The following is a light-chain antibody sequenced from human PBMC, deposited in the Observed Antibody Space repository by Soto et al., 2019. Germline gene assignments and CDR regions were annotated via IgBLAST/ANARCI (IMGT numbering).Light chain of an antibody. Sequence: QSALTQPASVSGSPGQSITISCTGTSSDISAYNFVSWYQQHPGKAPKLMLYDVNIRPSGVSNRFSGSKSGNTASLTISGLQAEDEADYYCTSWTTSTTMIFGGGTKLTAL. J-gene: IGLJ2*01. V-gene: IGLV2-14*03. CDR2: DVN. CDR3: TSWTTSTTMI. CDR1: SSDISAYNF.